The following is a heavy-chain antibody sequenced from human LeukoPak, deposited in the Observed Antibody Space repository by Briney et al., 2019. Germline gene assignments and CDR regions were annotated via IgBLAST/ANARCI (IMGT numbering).Heavy chain of an antibody. J-gene: IGHJ4*02. CDR3: ASSSEDGYNQDLFDY. Sequence: GASVKVSCKASGGTFSSYAISWVRQAPGQGLEWMGGIIPIFGTANYAQKFQGRVTITADESTSTAYMELSSLRSEDTAVYYCASSSEDGYNQDLFDYWGQGTLVTVSS. V-gene: IGHV1-69*13. CDR2: IIPIFGTA. CDR1: GGTFSSYA. D-gene: IGHD5-24*01.